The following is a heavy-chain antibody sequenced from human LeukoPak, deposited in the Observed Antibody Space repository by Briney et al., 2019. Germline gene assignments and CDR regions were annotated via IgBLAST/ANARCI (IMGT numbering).Heavy chain of an antibody. J-gene: IGHJ4*02. CDR1: GFTFSSYE. CDR2: ISSSGSTI. V-gene: IGHV3-48*03. CDR3: ASARAGLDYVPDY. D-gene: IGHD4-17*01. Sequence: PGGSLRLSCAASGFTFSSYEMNWVRQAPGKGLEWVSYISSSGSTIYYADSVKGRFTISRDNAKNSLYLQMNSLRAEDTAVYYCASARAGLDYVPDYWGQGTLVTVSS.